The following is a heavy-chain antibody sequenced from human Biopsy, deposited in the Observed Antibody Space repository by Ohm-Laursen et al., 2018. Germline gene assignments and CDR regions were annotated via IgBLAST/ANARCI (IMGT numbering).Heavy chain of an antibody. Sequence: GASVKVSCKASGYTFTTYGITWVRQAPGQGLEWMGWISGFTANTNYAQKFQGRVTMTADTSTSTAYMELRSLRSDDTAVYFCARSLSAIRVHAFDIGGQGTMVTVSS. CDR2: ISGFTANT. CDR3: ARSLSAIRVHAFDI. V-gene: IGHV1-18*01. CDR1: GYTFTTYG. J-gene: IGHJ3*02. D-gene: IGHD1-1*01.